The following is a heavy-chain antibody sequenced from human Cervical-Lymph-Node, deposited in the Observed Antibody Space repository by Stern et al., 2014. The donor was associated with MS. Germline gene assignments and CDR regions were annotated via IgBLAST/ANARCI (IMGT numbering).Heavy chain of an antibody. V-gene: IGHV3-33*01. CDR1: GLTFSTFG. Sequence: DQLVESGGGVVQTGGSLRLSCAASGLTFSTFGMHWVRQAPGKGLEWVAGVSYDGGDKHYAHSVRGRFTISRGNSKNTLYLQLNSLRVEDTAVYYCARGEVDYYDGMDVWGQGTTVTVSS. CDR2: VSYDGGDK. J-gene: IGHJ6*02. CDR3: ARGEVDYYDGMDV.